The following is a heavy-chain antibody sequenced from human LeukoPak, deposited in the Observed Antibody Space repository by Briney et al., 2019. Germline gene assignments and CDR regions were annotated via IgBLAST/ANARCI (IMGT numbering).Heavy chain of an antibody. Sequence: ASVKVSCKASGYTFTSYAMHWVRQAPGQRLEWMGWINAGNGNTEYSQKFQGRVTITTDESTSTAYMELSSLRSEDTAVYYCARPMDCSSTSCYSGFDPWGQGTLVTVSS. V-gene: IGHV1-3*01. CDR1: GYTFTSYA. CDR2: INAGNGNT. D-gene: IGHD2-2*02. J-gene: IGHJ5*02. CDR3: ARPMDCSSTSCYSGFDP.